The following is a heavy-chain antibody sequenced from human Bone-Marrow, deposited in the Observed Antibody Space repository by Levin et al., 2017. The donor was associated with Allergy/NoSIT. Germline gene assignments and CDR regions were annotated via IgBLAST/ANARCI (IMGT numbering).Heavy chain of an antibody. Sequence: PSETLSLTCTVSGGSISNYFWSWIRQPAGKGLEWIGRIYTSGSTYYNPSLKSRVTMSVDTSKNQFSLKLNSVTAADTAVYYCARERKGGSTFLDYWGQGNLVTVSS. CDR3: ARERKGGSTFLDY. J-gene: IGHJ4*02. CDR1: GGSISNYF. CDR2: IYTSGST. V-gene: IGHV4-4*07. D-gene: IGHD1-26*01.